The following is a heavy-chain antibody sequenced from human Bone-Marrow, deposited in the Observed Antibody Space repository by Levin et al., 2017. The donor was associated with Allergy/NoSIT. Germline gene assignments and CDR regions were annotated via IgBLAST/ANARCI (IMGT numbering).Heavy chain of an antibody. CDR1: GYTFTSYG. CDR3: ASGYSYKPWPLCDY. D-gene: IGHD5-18*01. Sequence: PVASVKVSCKASGYTFTSYGISWVRQAPGQGLEWMGWISAYNGNTNYAQKLQGRVTMTTDTSTSTAYMELRSLRSDDTAVYYCASGYSYKPWPLCDYWGQGTLVTVSS. J-gene: IGHJ4*02. V-gene: IGHV1-18*01. CDR2: ISAYNGNT.